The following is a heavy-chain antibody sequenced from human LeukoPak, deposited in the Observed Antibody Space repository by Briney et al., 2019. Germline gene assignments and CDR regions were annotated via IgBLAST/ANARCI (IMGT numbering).Heavy chain of an antibody. CDR1: GFTFSSYR. J-gene: IGHJ4*02. CDR3: ARESTYYYFDY. Sequence: GGSLRLSCAASGFTFSSYRMSWVRQAPGKGLEWVANIKQDGSEKYYVDSVKGRFTISRDNAKNSLYLQMNSLRAEDTAVYYCARESTYYYFDYWGQGTLVTVSS. D-gene: IGHD3-10*01. CDR2: IKQDGSEK. V-gene: IGHV3-7*03.